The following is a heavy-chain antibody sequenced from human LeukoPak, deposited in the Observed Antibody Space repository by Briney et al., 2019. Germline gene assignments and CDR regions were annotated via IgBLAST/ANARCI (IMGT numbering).Heavy chain of an antibody. CDR3: AREYSSSSGRRAFDI. CDR2: IYFSGNT. V-gene: IGHV4-59*08. Sequence: SETLSLTCTVSGGSISSYYWNWIRQPPGKGLEWIGYIYFSGNTNYNPSLKSRVTILVDTSKNQFSLRLSSVTAADTAVYYCAREYSSSSGRRAFDIWGQGTMVTVSS. D-gene: IGHD6-6*01. CDR1: GGSISSYY. J-gene: IGHJ3*02.